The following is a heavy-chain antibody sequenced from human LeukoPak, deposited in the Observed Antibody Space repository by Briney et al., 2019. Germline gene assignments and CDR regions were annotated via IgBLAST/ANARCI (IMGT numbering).Heavy chain of an antibody. D-gene: IGHD6-13*01. CDR2: NYYSGST. Sequence: SEPLSLTCPVPGGSISSYYWSWIRQPPGKGLEWIGYNYYSGSTNYNPSLKSRVTISVDTSKNQFSLKLSSVTAADTAVYYCARAPYSSSSDYWGQGTLVTVSS. CDR1: GGSISSYY. CDR3: ARAPYSSSSDY. V-gene: IGHV4-59*01. J-gene: IGHJ4*02.